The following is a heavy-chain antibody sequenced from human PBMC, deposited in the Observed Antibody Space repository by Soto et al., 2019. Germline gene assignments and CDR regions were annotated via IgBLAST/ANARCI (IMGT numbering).Heavy chain of an antibody. CDR1: GGSISNYY. Sequence: SETLSLTCTVSGGSISNYYWSWIRQPPGKGLEWIGHIFYSGSTNYNPALKSRVTISVDTSKNQFSLKPSSVTAADTAVYYCARDSGYNYGYFRWFDPWGQGTLVTVSS. V-gene: IGHV4-59*01. CDR2: IFYSGST. J-gene: IGHJ5*02. CDR3: ARDSGYNYGYFRWFDP. D-gene: IGHD5-18*01.